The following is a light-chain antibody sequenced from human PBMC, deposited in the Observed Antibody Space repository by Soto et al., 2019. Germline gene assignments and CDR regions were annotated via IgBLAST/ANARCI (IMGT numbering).Light chain of an antibody. V-gene: IGKV1-27*01. CDR1: QGISNY. J-gene: IGKJ1*01. CDR3: QKYNSDPWT. Sequence: DIQMTQSPSSLSASVGDRVTITCRASQGISNYLAWYQQKPGKVPKLLIYTAPTLQSGVPSRFSGSGSGTDFTLTISRLQPEDVATYYCQKYNSDPWTFGQGTKVDI. CDR2: TAP.